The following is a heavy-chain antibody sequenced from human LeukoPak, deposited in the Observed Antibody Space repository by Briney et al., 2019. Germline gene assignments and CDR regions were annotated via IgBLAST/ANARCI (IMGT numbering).Heavy chain of an antibody. CDR2: IKQDGSEK. D-gene: IGHD6-19*01. CDR1: GFTFSSYW. CDR3: AGLSIAVAGRLFDY. V-gene: IGHV3-7*01. Sequence: PGGSLRLSCAASGFTFSSYWMSWVRQAPGKGLEWVANIKQDGSEKYYVDSVKGRFTISRDNAKNSLYLQMNSLRAEDTAVYYCAGLSIAVAGRLFDYWGQGTLVTVSS. J-gene: IGHJ4*02.